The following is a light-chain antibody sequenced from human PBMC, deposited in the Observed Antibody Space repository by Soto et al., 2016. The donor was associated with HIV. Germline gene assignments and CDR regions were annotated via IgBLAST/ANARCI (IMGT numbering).Light chain of an antibody. J-gene: IGLJ1*01. CDR2: DDS. CDR1: NIGSKS. CDR3: QVWHSGIENYV. V-gene: IGLV3-21*02. Sequence: YELTQPPSVSVAPGQTAKITCGRNNIGSKSVHWYQQKAGQAPVLVVYDDSDRPSGIPERFSGSNSGNTATLTISRVEAADEADYYCQVWHSGIENYVFGPGTKVTVL.